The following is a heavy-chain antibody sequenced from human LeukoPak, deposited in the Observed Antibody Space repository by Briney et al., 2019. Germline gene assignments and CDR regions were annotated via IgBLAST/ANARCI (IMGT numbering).Heavy chain of an antibody. V-gene: IGHV3-9*01. CDR3: AKGYSSSWYVFDY. CDR1: GFTVDDYA. D-gene: IGHD6-13*01. J-gene: IGHJ4*02. Sequence: AGGSLRLSCAASGFTVDDYAMDWVRQAPGKGLEWVSGISWNSGSIGYADSVKGRFTISRDNAKNSLYLQMNSLRAEDTALYYCAKGYSSSWYVFDYWGQGTLVTVSS. CDR2: ISWNSGSI.